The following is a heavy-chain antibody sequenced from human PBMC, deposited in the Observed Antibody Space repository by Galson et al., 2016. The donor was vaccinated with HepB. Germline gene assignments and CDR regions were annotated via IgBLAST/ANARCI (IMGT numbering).Heavy chain of an antibody. CDR1: GFSFTNHW. D-gene: IGHD2-15*01. J-gene: IGHJ3*01. CDR3: ARDSGYCSGGRCYGDGFDV. V-gene: IGHV3-7*01. Sequence: SLRLSCAASGFSFTNHWMTWVRQAPGKGLEWVANIRQDGNEKYHAEFVKGRFTISRDNAKNSLYLRMSGLRPEDTAVYYCARDSGYCSGGRCYGDGFDVWGQGAMVTVSS. CDR2: IRQDGNEK.